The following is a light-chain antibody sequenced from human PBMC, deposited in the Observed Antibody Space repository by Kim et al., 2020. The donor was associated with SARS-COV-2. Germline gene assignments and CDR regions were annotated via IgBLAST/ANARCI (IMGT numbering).Light chain of an antibody. Sequence: SASVGDRVTITCRASQDISSWLAWYQQKPGKSPKLLIYSASSLQSGVPSRFSGSGSGTDFTVTISNLQPEDSATYYCQQADTFPHTFGGGTKLEI. CDR2: SAS. CDR3: QQADTFPHT. CDR1: QDISSW. V-gene: IGKV1-12*01. J-gene: IGKJ4*01.